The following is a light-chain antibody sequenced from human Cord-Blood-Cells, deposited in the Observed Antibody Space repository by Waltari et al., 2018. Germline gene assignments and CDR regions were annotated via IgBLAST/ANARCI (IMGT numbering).Light chain of an antibody. CDR2: GAS. Sequence: EIVLTQSPGILSLSPGERATLSCRARKSVSSSYLTWYQQKPGQAPRLLIYGASSRATGIPDRFSGSGSGTDFTLTISRLEPEDFAVYYCQQYGSSPITFGQGTRLEIK. V-gene: IGKV3-20*01. J-gene: IGKJ5*01. CDR1: KSVSSSY. CDR3: QQYGSSPIT.